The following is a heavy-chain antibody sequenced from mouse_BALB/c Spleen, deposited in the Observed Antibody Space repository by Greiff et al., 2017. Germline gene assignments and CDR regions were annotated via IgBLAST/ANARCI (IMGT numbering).Heavy chain of an antibody. Sequence: VQGVESGPSLVQPSQSLSITCTVSGFSLTSYGVHWVRQSPGKGLEWLGVIWRGGSTDYNAAFMSRLSITKNNSKSQVFFKMNSLQADDTAIYYCAKSRNDNYGFDYWGQGTTLTVSA. CDR1: GFSLTSYG. CDR2: IWRGGST. V-gene: IGHV2-5-1*01. J-gene: IGHJ2*01. CDR3: AKSRNDNYGFDY. D-gene: IGHD2-1*01.